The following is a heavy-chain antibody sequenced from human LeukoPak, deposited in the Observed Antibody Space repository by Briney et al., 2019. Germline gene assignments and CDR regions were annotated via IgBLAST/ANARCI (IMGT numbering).Heavy chain of an antibody. CDR2: INHSGST. CDR3: ARDPDYGDAFDI. D-gene: IGHD4-17*01. CDR1: GGSFSGYY. Sequence: PSETLSLTCAVYGGSFSGYYWSWIRQPPWKGLEWIGEINHSGSTNYNPSLKSRVTISVDTSKNQFSLKLSSVTAADTAVYYCARDPDYGDAFDIWGQGTMVTVSS. V-gene: IGHV4-34*01. J-gene: IGHJ3*02.